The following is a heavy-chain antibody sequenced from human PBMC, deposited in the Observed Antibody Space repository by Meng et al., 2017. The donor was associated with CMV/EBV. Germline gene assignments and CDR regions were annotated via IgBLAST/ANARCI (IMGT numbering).Heavy chain of an antibody. CDR3: ARDRRGYSYGYYYYGMDV. Sequence: GSLRLSCAVSGFTFSTYWMSWVRPAPGKGLEWVANINQDGSEQYYVDSVKGRFTISRDNAKNSLFLQMSSLRAEDTAVYYCARDRRGYSYGYYYYGMDVWGQGTTVTVSS. J-gene: IGHJ6*02. CDR1: GFTFSTYW. CDR2: INQDGSEQ. V-gene: IGHV3-7*01. D-gene: IGHD5-18*01.